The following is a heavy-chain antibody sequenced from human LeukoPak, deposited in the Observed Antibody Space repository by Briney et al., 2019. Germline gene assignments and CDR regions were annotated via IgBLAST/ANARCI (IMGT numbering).Heavy chain of an antibody. V-gene: IGHV3-30*18. Sequence: GRSLRLSCAASGFTFSSYGMHWVRQAPGKGLEWVAVISYDGSNKYYADSVKGRFTISRDNSKNTLYLQMNSLRAEDTAVYYCAKDAGGYATWGQGTLVTVSS. CDR2: ISYDGSNK. CDR1: GFTFSSYG. D-gene: IGHD5-12*01. J-gene: IGHJ4*02. CDR3: AKDAGGYAT.